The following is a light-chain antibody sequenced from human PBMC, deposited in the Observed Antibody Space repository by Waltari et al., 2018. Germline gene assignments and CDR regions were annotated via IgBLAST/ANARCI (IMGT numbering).Light chain of an antibody. CDR1: RPNTGNDA. V-gene: IGLV1-36*01. J-gene: IGLJ2*01. CDR2: YDD. CDR3: AAWDDSLNGVV. Sequence: QSVLTQPPPVSAAPRPRVTISCSCSRPNTGNDAATWYQQLPGKAPKLLIYYDDLLPSGVSDRFSGSKSGTSASLAISGLQSEDEADYYCAAWDDSLNGVVFGGGTKLTVL.